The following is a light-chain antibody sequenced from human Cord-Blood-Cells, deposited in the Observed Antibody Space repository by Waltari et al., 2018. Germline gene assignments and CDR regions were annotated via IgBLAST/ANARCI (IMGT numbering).Light chain of an antibody. Sequence: DIVMSQSPDSLAVSLGERATINCKSSQSVEYSSNNKNYLAWYQQKPGQPPKLLIYWASTRESGVPDRFSGSGSGTDFTLTISSLQAEDVAVYYCQQYYSTPPTFVQGTKVEIK. CDR2: WAS. V-gene: IGKV4-1*01. J-gene: IGKJ1*01. CDR1: QSVEYSSNNKNY. CDR3: QQYYSTPPT.